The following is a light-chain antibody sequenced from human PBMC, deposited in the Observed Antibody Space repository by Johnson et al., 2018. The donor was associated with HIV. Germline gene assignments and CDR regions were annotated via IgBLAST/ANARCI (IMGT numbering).Light chain of an antibody. CDR2: ENN. J-gene: IGLJ1*01. CDR3: GTWYSSLRKV. V-gene: IGLV1-51*02. CDR1: SSNIGNNY. Sequence: QSVLTQPPSVSAAPGQKVTISCSGSSSNIGNNYVSWYRQLPGTAPKLLIYENNKRPSGIPDRFSGSKSGPSATLGITGLQTGEEADYYCGTWYSSLRKVFGTGTKVTVL.